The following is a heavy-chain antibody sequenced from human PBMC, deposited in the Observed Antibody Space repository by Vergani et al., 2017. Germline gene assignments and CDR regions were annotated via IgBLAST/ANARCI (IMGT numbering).Heavy chain of an antibody. J-gene: IGHJ6*03. CDR1: GFTFSSYS. CDR3: ARVGGRLVSRGFPYYMDV. CDR2: ISSSSSYI. Sequence: EVQLVESGGGLVKPGGSLRLSCAASGFTFSSYSMNWVRQAPGKGLEWDSSISSSSSYIYYADSVKGRFTISRDNAKNSLYLQMNSLRAEDTAVYYCARVGGRLVSRGFPYYMDVWGKGTTVTVSS. V-gene: IGHV3-21*01. D-gene: IGHD2-8*01.